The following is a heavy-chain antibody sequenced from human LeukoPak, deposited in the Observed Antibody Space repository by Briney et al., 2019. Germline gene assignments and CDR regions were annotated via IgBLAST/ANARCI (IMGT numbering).Heavy chain of an antibody. V-gene: IGHV1-69*04. D-gene: IGHD2-15*01. Sequence: ASVKVSCKASGGTFSSYAISWVRQAPGQGPEGMGRIIPIFGIANFGQKFQGRVTINADKFTSTAYMELSSLRSEDTAVYYCARARVVVAATDGMDVWGQGNTVTVSS. CDR3: ARARVVVAATDGMDV. CDR2: IIPIFGIA. J-gene: IGHJ6*02. CDR1: GGTFSSYA.